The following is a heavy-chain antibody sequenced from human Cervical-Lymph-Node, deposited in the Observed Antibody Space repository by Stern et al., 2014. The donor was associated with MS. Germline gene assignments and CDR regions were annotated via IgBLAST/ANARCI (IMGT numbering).Heavy chain of an antibody. CDR1: GFSVATAGVG. J-gene: IGHJ4*02. D-gene: IGHD2-15*01. Sequence: ESGPTLVKPTQTVTLTCTLSGFSVATAGVGVGWIRQPPGKALEWLAVIYWDDDKLYSPSLKNRLTSIKDTSKNQVVLTMTNVDPVDTATYYCAHSRVKYCRGGTCYSSLFDYWGQGTLVTVSS. CDR3: AHSRVKYCRGGTCYSSLFDY. V-gene: IGHV2-5*02. CDR2: IYWDDDK.